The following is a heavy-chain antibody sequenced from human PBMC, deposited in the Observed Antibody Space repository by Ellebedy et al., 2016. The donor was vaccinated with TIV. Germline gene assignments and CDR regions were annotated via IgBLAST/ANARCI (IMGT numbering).Heavy chain of an antibody. J-gene: IGHJ4*02. CDR3: AHRSEHIDSGGFYPLVFDY. CDR1: RFSLNTSGVG. D-gene: IGHD1-26*01. Sequence: SGPTLVKPTQTLTLTCTFSRFSLNTSGVGVGWIRQPPGKALDWLAIIYWDDDKRYSPSLKRRITITKDTSKNQVVLTMTNVDPVDTATYYCAHRSEHIDSGGFYPLVFDYWGQGILVTVSS. V-gene: IGHV2-5*02. CDR2: IYWDDDK.